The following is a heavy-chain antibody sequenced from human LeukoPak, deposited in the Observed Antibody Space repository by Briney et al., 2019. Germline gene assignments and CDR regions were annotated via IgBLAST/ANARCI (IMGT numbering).Heavy chain of an antibody. D-gene: IGHD6-19*01. CDR2: ISAYNGNT. V-gene: IGHV1-18*01. CDR3: ARGLGDSSGWFLGY. Sequence: ASVKVSCKASGYTFTSYGIGWVRQAPGQGPEWMGWISAYNGNTNYAQKLQGRVTMSTDTSTSTAYMELRSLRSDDTAVYYCARGLGDSSGWFLGYWGQGTLVTVSS. J-gene: IGHJ4*02. CDR1: GYTFTSYG.